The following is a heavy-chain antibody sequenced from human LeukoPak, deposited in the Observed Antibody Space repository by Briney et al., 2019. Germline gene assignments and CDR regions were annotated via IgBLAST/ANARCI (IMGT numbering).Heavy chain of an antibody. J-gene: IGHJ4*02. V-gene: IGHV3-74*01. CDR1: GNYW. CDR2: INSDGSWT. Sequence: GGSLRLSRAASGNYWMHWVRQVPGKGLVWVSHINSDGSWTSYADSVKGRFTISKDNAKNTVYLQMNSLRAEDTAVYYCVSFYETYWGRGTLVTVSS. CDR3: VSFYETY. D-gene: IGHD2/OR15-2a*01.